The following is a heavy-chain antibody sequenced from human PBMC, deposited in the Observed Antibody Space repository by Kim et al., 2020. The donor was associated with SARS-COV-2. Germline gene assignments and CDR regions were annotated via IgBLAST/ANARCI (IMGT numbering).Heavy chain of an antibody. CDR2: IYTSGRT. V-gene: IGHV4-4*07. J-gene: IGHJ4*02. CDR3: ASALGH. Sequence: SETLSLTCTVSGDSLSSDYWSWNRQPAGKGLEWIGRIYTSGRTNYNPSLQSRVTMSVDMSKNQFSLKLISVTAADTAVYYCASALGHWCQGTLVTVSS. D-gene: IGHD3-16*01. CDR1: GDSLSSDY.